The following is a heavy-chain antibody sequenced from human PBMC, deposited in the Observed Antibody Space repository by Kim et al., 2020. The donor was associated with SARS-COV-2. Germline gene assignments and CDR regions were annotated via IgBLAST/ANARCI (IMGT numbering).Heavy chain of an antibody. Sequence: SETLSLTCTVSGGSISSSSYYWGWIRQPPGKGLEWIGSIYYSGSTYYNPSLKSRVTISVDTSKNQFSLKLSSVTAADTAVYYCARNTYYYDSSGYYVPVWAFDIWGQGTMVTVSS. D-gene: IGHD3-22*01. CDR2: IYYSGST. CDR1: GGSISSSSYY. V-gene: IGHV4-39*01. J-gene: IGHJ3*02. CDR3: ARNTYYYDSSGYYVPVWAFDI.